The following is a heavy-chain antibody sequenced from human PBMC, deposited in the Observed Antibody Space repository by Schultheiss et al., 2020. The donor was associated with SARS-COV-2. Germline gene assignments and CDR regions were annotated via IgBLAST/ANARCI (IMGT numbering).Heavy chain of an antibody. CDR2: IYYSGST. CDR1: GGSFSGYY. J-gene: IGHJ4*02. D-gene: IGHD6-19*01. Sequence: SETLSLTCAVYGGSFSGYYWSWIRQPPGKGLEYIGYIYYSGSTNYNPSLKSRVTISVDTSKNQFSLKLSSVTAADTAVYYCARRRQWLAPFDYWGQGTLVTVSS. V-gene: IGHV4-59*01. CDR3: ARRRQWLAPFDY.